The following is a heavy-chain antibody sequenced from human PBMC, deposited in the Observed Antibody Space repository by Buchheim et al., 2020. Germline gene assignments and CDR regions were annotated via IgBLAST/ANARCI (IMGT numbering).Heavy chain of an antibody. CDR3: AREGRYQYYDDSIFPGGGRYYYGMDV. Sequence: EVQLVESGGGLVKPGGSLRLSCAASGFTFSSYSMNWVRQAPGKRLEWVSSISSSSSYIYYADSVKGRFTISRDNAKNSLYLQMNSLRAEETAVYYWAREGRYQYYDDSIFPGGGRYYYGMDVWGQGTT. J-gene: IGHJ6*02. V-gene: IGHV3-21*01. CDR1: GFTFSSYS. CDR2: ISSSSSYI. D-gene: IGHD3-22*01.